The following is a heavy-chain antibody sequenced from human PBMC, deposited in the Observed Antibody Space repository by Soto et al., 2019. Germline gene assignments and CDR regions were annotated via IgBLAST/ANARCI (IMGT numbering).Heavy chain of an antibody. Sequence: QVQLVQSGAEVKKPGSSVKVSCTASEGTFNSYTISWVGQAPGQGHEWMGRVIPILGMANFAQKFQGRVMIPADKSTSTAYMVLSSLRSDDTAVYYCATNYGSGSTHFDYWGQGTLVTVSS. CDR1: EGTFNSYT. J-gene: IGHJ4*02. D-gene: IGHD3-10*01. V-gene: IGHV1-69*02. CDR2: VIPILGMA. CDR3: ATNYGSGSTHFDY.